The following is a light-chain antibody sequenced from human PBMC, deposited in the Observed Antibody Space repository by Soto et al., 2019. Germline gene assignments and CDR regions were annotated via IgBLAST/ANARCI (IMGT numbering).Light chain of an antibody. CDR2: GVS. CDR3: QHYNNWIT. V-gene: IGKV3D-15*01. Sequence: EIVMTQSPATLSVSPGERANLSCRASQNVGNNLVWYQQKPGQAPRLLIYGVSSRATGIPDRFSGSGSGTDFTLTISRLEPDDFATYYCQHYNNWITFGQGTRLEIK. J-gene: IGKJ5*01. CDR1: QNVGNN.